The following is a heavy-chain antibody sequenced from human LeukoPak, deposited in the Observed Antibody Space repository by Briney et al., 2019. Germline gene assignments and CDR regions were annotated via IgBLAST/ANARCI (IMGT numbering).Heavy chain of an antibody. CDR1: GFTFNTYA. Sequence: GGSLRLSCEASGFTFNTYAMHWVRQPPGKGLEWVALISYDGSDKIYTDSVKGRFTISRDNSESTLYLQMDSLRAEDTAVYYCARDDSVLLWFGELFPLPFDYWGQGTLVTVSS. CDR3: ARDDSVLLWFGELFPLPFDY. V-gene: IGHV3-30*03. D-gene: IGHD3-10*01. J-gene: IGHJ4*02. CDR2: ISYDGSDK.